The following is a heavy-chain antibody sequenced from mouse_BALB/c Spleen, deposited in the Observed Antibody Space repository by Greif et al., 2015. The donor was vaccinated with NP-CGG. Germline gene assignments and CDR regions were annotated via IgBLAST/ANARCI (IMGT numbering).Heavy chain of an antibody. CDR2: ISSGGSYT. Sequence: EVKLMESGGGLVKPGGSLKLSCAASGFTFSSYAMSWVRQTPEKRLEWVATISSGGSYTYYPDSVKGRFTISRDNAKNTLYLQMSSLRSEDTAMYYCARHEGGNPYYAMDYWGQGTSVTVSS. J-gene: IGHJ4*01. CDR3: ARHEGGNPYYAMDY. V-gene: IGHV5-9-3*01. CDR1: GFTFSSYA. D-gene: IGHD1-1*02.